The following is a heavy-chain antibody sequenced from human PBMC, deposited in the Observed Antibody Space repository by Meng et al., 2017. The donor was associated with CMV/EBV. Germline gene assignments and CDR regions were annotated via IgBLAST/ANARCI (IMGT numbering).Heavy chain of an antibody. CDR2: ISSSSSTI. CDR1: GFTFSSYS. J-gene: IGHJ6*02. Sequence: GRSLRLSCAASGFTFSSYSMNWVRQAPGKGLEWVSYISSSSSTIYYADSVKGRFTISRDNAKNSLYLQMNSLRAEDTAVYYCARVGLYCSSTSCPHYYYYGMDVWGQGTTVTVSS. D-gene: IGHD2-2*01. V-gene: IGHV3-48*04. CDR3: ARVGLYCSSTSCPHYYYYGMDV.